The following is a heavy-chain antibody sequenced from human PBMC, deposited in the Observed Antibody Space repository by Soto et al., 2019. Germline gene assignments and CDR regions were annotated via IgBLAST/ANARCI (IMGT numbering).Heavy chain of an antibody. D-gene: IGHD5-12*01. CDR2: ISYDGSNK. J-gene: IGHJ4*02. V-gene: IGHV3-30-3*01. CDR1: GFTFSSYA. Sequence: QVQLVESGGGVVQPGRSLRLSCAASGFTFSSYAMHWVRQAPGKGLEWVAVISYDGSNKYYADSVKGRFTISRDNYKNTLYLQMNSLRDEDTAVYYCARAEEDGYNYGGPLDYWGQGTLVTVSS. CDR3: ARAEEDGYNYGGPLDY.